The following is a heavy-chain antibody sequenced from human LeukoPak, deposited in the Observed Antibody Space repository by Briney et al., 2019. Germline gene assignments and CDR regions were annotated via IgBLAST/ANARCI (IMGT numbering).Heavy chain of an antibody. J-gene: IGHJ4*02. Sequence: GASVKVSCKASGYTFTSYGISWVRQAPGQGLEWMGWISAYNGNTNYAQKLQGRVTMTTDTSTSTAYMELRSLRSDDTAVYYCARDGYCSGGSCYFIAVAGDHWGQGTLVTVSS. V-gene: IGHV1-18*01. CDR2: ISAYNGNT. D-gene: IGHD2-15*01. CDR1: GYTFTSYG. CDR3: ARDGYCSGGSCYFIAVAGDH.